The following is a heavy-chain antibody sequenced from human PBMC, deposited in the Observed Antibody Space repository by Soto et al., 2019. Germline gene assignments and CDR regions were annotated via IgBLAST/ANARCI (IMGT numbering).Heavy chain of an antibody. CDR1: GGSFSGYY. Sequence: SETLSLTCAVYGGSFSGYYWSWIRQPPGKGLEWIGEINHSGSTNYNPSPKSRVTISVDTSKNQFSLKLSSVTAADTAVYYCARSLRFLEWSHNYYYYGMDVWGQGTTVTVSS. D-gene: IGHD3-3*01. J-gene: IGHJ6*02. CDR2: INHSGST. CDR3: ARSLRFLEWSHNYYYYGMDV. V-gene: IGHV4-34*01.